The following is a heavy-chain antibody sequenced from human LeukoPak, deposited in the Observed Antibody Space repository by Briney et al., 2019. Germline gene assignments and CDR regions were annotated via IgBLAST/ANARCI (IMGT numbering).Heavy chain of an antibody. J-gene: IGHJ4*02. Sequence: GGSLRLSCAASGFTFSSYSMNWVRQAPGKGLEWVSYISSSSSTIYYADSVKGRFTISRDNAKNSLYLQMNSLRAEDTAVYYCARERTMVRGAPDYWGQGILVTVSS. CDR3: ARERTMVRGAPDY. CDR1: GFTFSSYS. CDR2: ISSSSSTI. V-gene: IGHV3-48*01. D-gene: IGHD3-10*01.